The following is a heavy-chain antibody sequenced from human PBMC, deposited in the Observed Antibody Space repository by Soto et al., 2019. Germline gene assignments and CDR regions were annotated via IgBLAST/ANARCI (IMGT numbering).Heavy chain of an antibody. D-gene: IGHD4-17*01. Sequence: GGSLRHSCAASEFTFSSYWMHWVRQAPGKGLVWVSRINGDGSFTSYADSVKGRFTISRDNAKSTLSLQMNSLSAEDTALYYCARGLYGDPPGSDIWGKGTMVTVSS. CDR3: ARGLYGDPPGSDI. J-gene: IGHJ6*04. CDR2: INGDGSFT. CDR1: EFTFSSYW. V-gene: IGHV3-74*01.